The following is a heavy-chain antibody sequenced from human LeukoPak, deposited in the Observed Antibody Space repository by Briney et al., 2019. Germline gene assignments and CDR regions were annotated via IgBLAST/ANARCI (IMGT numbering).Heavy chain of an antibody. D-gene: IGHD4-17*01. V-gene: IGHV3-23*01. J-gene: IGHJ3*02. CDR3: AKASFLDYGDYWYAFDI. CDR2: ISGSGGST. Sequence: AGGSLRLSCAASGFTFSSYAMSWVRQAPGKGLEWVSAISGSGGSTYYADSVKGRFTISRDNSKNTLYLQMNSLRAEDTAVYYCAKASFLDYGDYWYAFDIWGQGTMVTVSS. CDR1: GFTFSSYA.